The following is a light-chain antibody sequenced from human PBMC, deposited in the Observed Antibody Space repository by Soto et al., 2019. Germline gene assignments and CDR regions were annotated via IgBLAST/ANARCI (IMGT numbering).Light chain of an antibody. J-gene: IGKJ2*01. Sequence: EIVLTQSPRTLSLSAGERATLSCRASQSVGSSYSAWYQQKPGQAPRLPIFGASTRATGIPGRFSGSGSGTDFTLTISRLEPEDSAVYYGLQCGRSPYTFGQGTKLGIK. CDR1: QSVGSSY. CDR2: GAS. CDR3: LQCGRSPYT. V-gene: IGKV3-20*01.